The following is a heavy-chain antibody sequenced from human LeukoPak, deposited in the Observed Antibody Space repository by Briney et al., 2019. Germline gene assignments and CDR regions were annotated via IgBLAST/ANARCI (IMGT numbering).Heavy chain of an antibody. D-gene: IGHD2-15*01. CDR1: GFTFRTYW. CDR3: ARDGPYCSGGSCYSSWFDP. CDR2: IKQDGSEK. Sequence: GGSLRLSCAASGFTFRTYWMCWVRQAPGKGLEWVANIKQDGSEKYYVDSVKGRFTISRDNAKNSLYLQMNSLRAEDTAVYYCARDGPYCSGGSCYSSWFDPWGQGTLVTVSS. J-gene: IGHJ5*02. V-gene: IGHV3-7*01.